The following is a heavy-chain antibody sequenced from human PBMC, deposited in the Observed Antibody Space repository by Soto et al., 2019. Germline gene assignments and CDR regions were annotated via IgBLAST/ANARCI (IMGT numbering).Heavy chain of an antibody. Sequence: EVQLVESGGGLVQPGGSLRLSCAASGFTFTTYWMAWVRQAPGAGLEWVANINQDGGQTYYYVDSVKGRFTISRDNAKHSLYLQMNSLRAEDTAIYYCARDHIAGSALHYWGQGTLVTVSS. CDR3: ARDHIAGSALHY. V-gene: IGHV3-7*05. D-gene: IGHD2-21*01. J-gene: IGHJ4*02. CDR2: INQDGGQTY. CDR1: GFTFTTYW.